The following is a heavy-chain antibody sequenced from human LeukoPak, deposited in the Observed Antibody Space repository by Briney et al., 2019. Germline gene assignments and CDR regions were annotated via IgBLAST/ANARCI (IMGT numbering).Heavy chain of an antibody. CDR1: GLTLNNAW. J-gene: IGHJ4*02. CDR3: TTFDS. Sequence: GGSLRLSCAASGLTLNNAWMSWVRQAPGKGLEWLGRIKNKTDGVTTDYAAPVKGRLTMSIDDSKSTIYLHINSLKTEDTAVYYCTTFDSWGQGTLVTVSS. CDR2: IKNKTDGVTT. V-gene: IGHV3-15*01.